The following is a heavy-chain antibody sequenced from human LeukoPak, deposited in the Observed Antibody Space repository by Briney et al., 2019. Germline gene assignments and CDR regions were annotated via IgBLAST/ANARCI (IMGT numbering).Heavy chain of an antibody. V-gene: IGHV3-30*04. CDR3: ARSDDSSGYYYVDAFDI. CDR2: ISYDGSNK. CDR1: GFTFSSYA. Sequence: PGGSLRLSCAASGFTFSSYAMHWVRQAPGKGLEWVAVISYDGSNKYYADSVKGRFTISRDNSKNTLYLQMNSLRAEDTAVYYCARSDDSSGYYYVDAFDIWGQGTMATVSS. J-gene: IGHJ3*02. D-gene: IGHD3-22*01.